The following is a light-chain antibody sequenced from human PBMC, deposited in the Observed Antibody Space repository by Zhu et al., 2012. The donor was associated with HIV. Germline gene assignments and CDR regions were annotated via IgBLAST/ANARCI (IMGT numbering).Light chain of an antibody. V-gene: IGKV1-9*01. CDR2: AAS. CDR1: QDISSY. Sequence: DIQLTQSPSFLSASVGDRVTITCRASQDISSYLAWYQQKPGKAPKLLIYAASTLQSGVPSRFSGSGSGTEFTLTISSLQPEDFATYYCQQFNSYPRTFGGGTKVEIK. CDR3: QQFNSYPRT. J-gene: IGKJ4*01.